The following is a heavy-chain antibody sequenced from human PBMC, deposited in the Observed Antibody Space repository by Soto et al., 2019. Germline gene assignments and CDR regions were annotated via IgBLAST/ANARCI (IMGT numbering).Heavy chain of an antibody. CDR2: IGASGSGT. CDR1: GFTFSSYA. J-gene: IGHJ4*01. D-gene: IGHD3-3*01. V-gene: IGHV3-23*01. CDR3: VRDRTLLVPTSIDY. Sequence: EVQLLESGGGLVQPGGSLRLSCAASGFTFSSYAMSWVRQAPGKGLEWVSAIGASGSGTYYADYVKGRFTISRDNAKNSLYLQMYSLRAEDTAIYYCVRDRTLLVPTSIDYWGHGTLVTVSS.